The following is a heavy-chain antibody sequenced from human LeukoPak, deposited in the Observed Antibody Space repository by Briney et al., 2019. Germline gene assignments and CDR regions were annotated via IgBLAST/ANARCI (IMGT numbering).Heavy chain of an antibody. CDR2: INHSGST. CDR1: GGSFSGYY. Sequence: SETLSPTCAVYGGSFSGYYWSWIRQPPGKGLEWIGEINHSGSTNYNPSLKSRVTMSVDTSKNQFSLKLSSVTAADTAVYYCARWGSGYDFYYFDYWGQGTLVTVSS. CDR3: ARWGSGYDFYYFDY. J-gene: IGHJ4*02. V-gene: IGHV4-34*01. D-gene: IGHD5-12*01.